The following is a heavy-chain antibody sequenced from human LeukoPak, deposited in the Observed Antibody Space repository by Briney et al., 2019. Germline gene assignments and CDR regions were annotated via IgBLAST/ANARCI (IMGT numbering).Heavy chain of an antibody. CDR3: ARDRYGDYDFDY. D-gene: IGHD4-17*01. CDR2: ISSSSRTI. V-gene: IGHV3-48*01. Sequence: GGSLRLSCAAPGFTFSSYSMNWVRQAPGKGLEWLSYISSSSRTIYYADSVKGRFTISRDNANNSLYLQMNSLRAEDTAVYYCARDRYGDYDFDYWGQGTLVTVSS. J-gene: IGHJ4*02. CDR1: GFTFSSYS.